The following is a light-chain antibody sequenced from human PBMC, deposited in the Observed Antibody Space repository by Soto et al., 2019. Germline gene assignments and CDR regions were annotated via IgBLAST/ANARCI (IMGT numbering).Light chain of an antibody. CDR1: QSVSNNY. CDR3: KQYGSSGT. Sequence: ELVLTPSPGTLSLSPVEIATLSCMASQSVSNNYLAWYQQKPGQAPRLLIYGASNRATGIPDRFSGSGSGTDFTLTISRLEPEDFAVYYCKQYGSSGTFGQGNKGAIK. V-gene: IGKV3-20*01. J-gene: IGKJ1*01. CDR2: GAS.